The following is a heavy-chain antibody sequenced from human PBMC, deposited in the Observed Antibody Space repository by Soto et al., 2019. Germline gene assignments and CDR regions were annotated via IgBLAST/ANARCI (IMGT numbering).Heavy chain of an antibody. Sequence: QVQLQESGPGLVKPSQTLSLTCTVSGGSISTGGYYWSWIRLHPGKGLEWSGYIYNSATTYYNPSLKSRVTISVDTSKNQFSLKLSSVTVADTAVYYCARDPAPWGQGALVTVSS. CDR3: ARDPAP. CDR1: GGSISTGGYY. J-gene: IGHJ5*02. V-gene: IGHV4-31*03. CDR2: IYNSATT.